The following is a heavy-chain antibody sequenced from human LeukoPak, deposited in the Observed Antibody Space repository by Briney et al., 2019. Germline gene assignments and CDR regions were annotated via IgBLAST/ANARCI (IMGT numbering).Heavy chain of an antibody. CDR2: ISDSSSTI. CDR1: GFAFSSHS. V-gene: IGHV3-48*02. J-gene: IGHJ6*02. CDR3: VRGKGGSDYNGMDV. D-gene: IGHD4/OR15-4a*01. Sequence: GGSLRLSCAASGFAFSSHSMDWVRQGPGKGLEWMSYISDSSSTIFYADSVKGRFTISRDNARNSLYLQMDSLRDEDTAVYYCVRGKGGSDYNGMDVWGQGTTVTVSS.